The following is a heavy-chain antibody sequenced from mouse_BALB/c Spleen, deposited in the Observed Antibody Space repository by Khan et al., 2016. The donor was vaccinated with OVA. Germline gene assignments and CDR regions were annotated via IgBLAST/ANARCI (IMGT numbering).Heavy chain of an antibody. CDR1: GFTFSGFG. CDR2: ISSGSNTI. J-gene: IGHJ2*01. CDR3: ARTGYYYFDY. V-gene: IGHV5-17*02. Sequence: EVELVESGGGLVQPGGSRKLSCAASGFTFSGFGMHWFRQAPERGLEWVAYISSGSNTIYYADTVKDRFTIFRDNPKNTLFLQMTSLRSEDTAMYFCARTGYYYFDYWGQGTTLTVSS. D-gene: IGHD2-3*01.